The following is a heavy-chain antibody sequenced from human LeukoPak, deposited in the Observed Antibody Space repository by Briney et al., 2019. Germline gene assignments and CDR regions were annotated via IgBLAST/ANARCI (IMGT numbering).Heavy chain of an antibody. CDR3: ARDRIAAAAHPDDY. D-gene: IGHD6-13*01. CDR2: INPNSGGT. CDR1: GYTFTGYY. Sequence: ASVKVSCXASGYTFTGYYMHWVRQAPGQGLEWMGWINPNSGGTNYAQKFQGRVTMTRDTSISTAYMELSRLRSDDTAVYYCARDRIAAAAHPDDYWGQGTLVTVSS. J-gene: IGHJ4*02. V-gene: IGHV1-2*02.